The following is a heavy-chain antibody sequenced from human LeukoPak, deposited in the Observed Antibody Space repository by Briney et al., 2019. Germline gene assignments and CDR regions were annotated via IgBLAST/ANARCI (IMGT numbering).Heavy chain of an antibody. CDR1: GGSISSYH. Sequence: SETLSLTCTVSGGSISSYHWSWIRQPPRKGLEWIGYFYNSGSTKYNPSFKSRVTISVDTSKNQFSLKLTSVTAADTAVYYCARALYGGSNYYYYHMDVWGKGTTVTVSS. V-gene: IGHV4-59*01. CDR2: FYNSGST. J-gene: IGHJ6*03. D-gene: IGHD2/OR15-2a*01. CDR3: ARALYGGSNYYYYHMDV.